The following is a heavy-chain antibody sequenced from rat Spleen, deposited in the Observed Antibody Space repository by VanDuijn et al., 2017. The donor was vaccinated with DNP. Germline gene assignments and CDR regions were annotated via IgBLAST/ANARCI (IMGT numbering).Heavy chain of an antibody. V-gene: IGHV5-46*01. CDR2: IGSPAYAP. J-gene: IGHJ2*01. CDR3: VRWNSGHFDY. Sequence: EVQLVESGGGLVQPGRSMKLSCAASGFTFSSFPMAWVRQAPAKGLEWVAYIGSPAYAPYHGDSVKGRFTISRDNAKSTLYLQMNSLRSEDMATYYCVRWNSGHFDYWGQGVMVTVSS. D-gene: IGHD4-3*01. CDR1: GFTFSSFP.